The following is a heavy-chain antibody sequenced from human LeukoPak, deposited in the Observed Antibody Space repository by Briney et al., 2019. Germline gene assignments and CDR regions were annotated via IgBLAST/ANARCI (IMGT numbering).Heavy chain of an antibody. D-gene: IGHD2-2*01. J-gene: IGHJ4*02. CDR2: IIPIFGTA. CDR1: GGTFSSYA. CDR3: ATEGYCSSTSCLTFDY. V-gene: IGHV1-69*05. Sequence: GASVKVSCKASGGTFSSYAISWVRQAPGQGLEWMGGIIPIFGTANYAQKFQGRVTITTDESTSTAYMELSSLRSEDTAVYYCATEGYCSSTSCLTFDYWGQGTLVTVSS.